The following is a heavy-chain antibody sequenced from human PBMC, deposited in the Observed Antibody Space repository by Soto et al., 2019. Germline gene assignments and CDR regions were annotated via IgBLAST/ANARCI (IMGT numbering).Heavy chain of an antibody. CDR2: INPDSGAT. J-gene: IGHJ4*02. V-gene: IGHV1-2*02. CDR3: ARGDYGTGGYPFPYFDS. CDR1: GYSFTGYY. D-gene: IGHD2-8*02. Sequence: HEHLVQSGAEVKRPGASLKVSCKASGYSFTGYYIHWVRQAPGQGLEWMGWINPDSGATNYAQNSQGRVTLTSDTSISTASMDLTSLTSDDTAVYYCARGDYGTGGYPFPYFDSWGQGTLVIVSS.